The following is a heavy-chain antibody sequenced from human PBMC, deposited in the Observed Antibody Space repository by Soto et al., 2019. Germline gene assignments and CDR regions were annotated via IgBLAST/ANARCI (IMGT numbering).Heavy chain of an antibody. Sequence: GSSVKGSCEGVGYGFNYDGISWVRQAPGQGLEWVGWISAHNGDTKYAQNLQGRLTLTTDTSTSTAYMELTSLTSDDTAVYYCARDWSRYFDSSGLMWFYWGQGTSVTVSS. CDR3: ARDWSRYFDSSGLMWFY. CDR1: GYGFNYDG. D-gene: IGHD3-22*01. V-gene: IGHV1-18*04. J-gene: IGHJ4*02. CDR2: ISAHNGDT.